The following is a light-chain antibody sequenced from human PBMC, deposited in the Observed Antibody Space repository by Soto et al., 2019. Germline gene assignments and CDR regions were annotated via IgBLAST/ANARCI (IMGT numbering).Light chain of an antibody. Sequence: QSLRTQAASGTGSPGQSSTIFCTGTSSDVGGYNYVSWYQPHPGKAPKLMIYDVSNRPSGVSNRFSGSKSGNTASLPISGLQAEDQADYYCSSYTSSSTLYVFGTGTKVTVL. CDR2: DVS. CDR3: SSYTSSSTLYV. J-gene: IGLJ1*01. V-gene: IGLV2-14*01. CDR1: SSDVGGYNY.